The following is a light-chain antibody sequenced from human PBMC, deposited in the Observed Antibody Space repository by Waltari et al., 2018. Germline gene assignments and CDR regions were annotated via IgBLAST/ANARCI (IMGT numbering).Light chain of an antibody. V-gene: IGLV2-14*01. CDR1: SSDVGGFKY. CDR3: SAFSSSTTGI. CDR2: DVS. Sequence: QSALTQPDSVSGSPGQSITISCTATSSDVGGFKYDSWFQQYPGKAPTVIIYDVSSRPSVVSNRFSGSKSGNSASLTISGLQAEDEADYYCSAFSSSTTGIFGGGTRVTVL. J-gene: IGLJ2*01.